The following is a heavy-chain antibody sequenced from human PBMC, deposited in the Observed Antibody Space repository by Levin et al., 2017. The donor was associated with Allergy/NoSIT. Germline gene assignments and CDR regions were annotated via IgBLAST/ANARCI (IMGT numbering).Heavy chain of an antibody. CDR2: IYLSGST. V-gene: IGHV4-30-2*01. D-gene: IGHD5-18*01. CDR1: GGSISSGGYS. CDR3: ARVAGYSYGYYFDY. Sequence: SETLSPTCAVSGGSISSGGYSWSWIRQPPGKGLEWIGNIYLSGSTNDNPSLKSRVTMSVDRSKNQFSLKLSYVAAADNAVYYCARVAGYSYGYYFDYWGPGTLVTVSS. J-gene: IGHJ4*02.